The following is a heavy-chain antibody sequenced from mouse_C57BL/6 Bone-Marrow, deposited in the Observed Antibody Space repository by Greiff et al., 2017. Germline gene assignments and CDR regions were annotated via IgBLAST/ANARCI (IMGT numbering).Heavy chain of an antibody. CDR3: ARVHYGSSPYYCDY. D-gene: IGHD1-1*01. CDR2: INNDGSST. Sequence: EVQVVESEGGLVQPGRSLKLSCTASGFTFSDYYMAWVRQVPEKGLEWVANINNDGSSTYYLDSLTSSFIISRDNAKNILYLQMSRLKSEDTATYDCARVHYGSSPYYCDYWGQGTTLTVSS. CDR1: GFTFSDYY. J-gene: IGHJ2*01. V-gene: IGHV5-16*01.